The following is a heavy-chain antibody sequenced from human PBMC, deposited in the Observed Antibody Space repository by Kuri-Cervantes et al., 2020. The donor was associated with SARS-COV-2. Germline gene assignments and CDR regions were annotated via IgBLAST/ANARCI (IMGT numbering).Heavy chain of an antibody. CDR3: AKQPGIVSRYFDL. Sequence: GESLKISCAASGFTFSSYAKSWVRQAPGKGLEWVSAISGSGGSTYYADPVKGRFTISRDNSKNTLYLQMNSLRAEDTAVYYCAKQPGIVSRYFDLWGRGTLVTVSS. V-gene: IGHV3-23*01. CDR2: ISGSGGST. CDR1: GFTFSSYA. D-gene: IGHD3-16*02. J-gene: IGHJ2*01.